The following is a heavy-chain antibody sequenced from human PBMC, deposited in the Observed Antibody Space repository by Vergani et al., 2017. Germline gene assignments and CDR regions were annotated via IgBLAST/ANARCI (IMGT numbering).Heavy chain of an antibody. CDR3: ARNQQWLALGFDY. CDR1: GFTFSSYS. Sequence: EVQLVESGGGLVKPGGSLRLSCAASGFTFSSYSMNWVRQAPGKGLEWVSSISSSSSYIYYADSVKGRFTSSRDNAKNSLYLKMNSLRAEDTAVYYCARNQQWLALGFDYWGQGTLVTVSS. J-gene: IGHJ4*02. D-gene: IGHD6-19*01. CDR2: ISSSSSYI. V-gene: IGHV3-21*01.